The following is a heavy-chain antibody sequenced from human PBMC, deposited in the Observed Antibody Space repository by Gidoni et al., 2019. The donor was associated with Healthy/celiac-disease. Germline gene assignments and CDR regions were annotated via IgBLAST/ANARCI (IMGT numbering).Heavy chain of an antibody. CDR3: ARMGEMATTLIAFDI. CDR2: IFSKDEK. V-gene: IGHV2-26*01. CDR1: GFSLSTARMG. Sequence: QVTLKESGPVLVKPTETLTLTCTVSGFSLSTARMGVSWIRQPPGKALEWLAHIFSKDEKSYSTSLKSRLTISKDNSKSQVVLTMNNMDPVDTATYYCARMGEMATTLIAFDIWAQGTMVTVSS. J-gene: IGHJ3*02. D-gene: IGHD1-1*01.